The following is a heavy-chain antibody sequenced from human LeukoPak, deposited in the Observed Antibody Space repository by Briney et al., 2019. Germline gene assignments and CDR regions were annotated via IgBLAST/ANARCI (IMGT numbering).Heavy chain of an antibody. CDR3: ARTRTVTAWYFDY. J-gene: IGHJ4*02. V-gene: IGHV3-11*06. CDR1: GFTSSDYY. D-gene: IGHD4-17*01. CDR2: ISSSSSYT. Sequence: GGSLRLSCAASGFTSSDYYMSWIRQAPGKGLEWVSYISSSSSYTNYADSVKGRFTISRDNAKNSLYLQMNSLRAEDTAVYYCARTRTVTAWYFDYWGQGTLVTVSS.